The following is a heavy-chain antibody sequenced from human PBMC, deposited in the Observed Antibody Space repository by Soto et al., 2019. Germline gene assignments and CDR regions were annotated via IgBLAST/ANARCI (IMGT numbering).Heavy chain of an antibody. D-gene: IGHD4-17*01. CDR3: AKDLGDYVGYFDY. CDR1: GFTFSSYA. J-gene: IGHJ4*02. Sequence: EVQLLESGGGLVQPGGSLRLSCAASGFTFSSYAMSWVRQAPGKGLEWVSAISGSGGSTYYADSVKGRFTISRDNSKNPLYLQMNSLRAEDTAVYYCAKDLGDYVGYFDYWGQGTLVTVSS. V-gene: IGHV3-23*01. CDR2: ISGSGGST.